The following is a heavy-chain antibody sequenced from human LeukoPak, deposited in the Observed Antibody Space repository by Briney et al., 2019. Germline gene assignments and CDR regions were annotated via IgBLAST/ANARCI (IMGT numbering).Heavy chain of an antibody. CDR2: INPGGGST. V-gene: IGHV1-46*01. D-gene: IGHD6-6*01. Sequence: ASVKVPCKTSGYTFITYYMNWVRQAPGQGLEWMGIINPGGGSTSYAQKFQGRVTMTRDTSTSTVYMELSRLRSEDTAVYYCARGSYSSSSPFEYWGQGTLVTVSS. CDR1: GYTFITYY. CDR3: ARGSYSSSSPFEY. J-gene: IGHJ4*02.